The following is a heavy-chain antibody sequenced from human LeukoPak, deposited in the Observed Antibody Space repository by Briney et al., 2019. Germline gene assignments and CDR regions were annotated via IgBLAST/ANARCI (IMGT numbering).Heavy chain of an antibody. CDR1: GFTASSKY. CDR3: ARDDSAMFPDC. Sequence: TGGSLRLSCAASGFTASSKYMSWIRQAPGKGLEWVSYISRTSDYTNYADSVKGRFTISRDNAKNSLYLQMNSLRVEDTAVYYCARDDSAMFPDCWGQGTLVTVSS. CDR2: ISRTSDYT. D-gene: IGHD5-18*01. V-gene: IGHV3-11*05. J-gene: IGHJ4*02.